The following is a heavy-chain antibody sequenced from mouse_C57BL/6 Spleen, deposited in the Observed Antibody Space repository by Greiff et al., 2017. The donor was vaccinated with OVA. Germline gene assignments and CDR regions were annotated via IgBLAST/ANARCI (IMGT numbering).Heavy chain of an antibody. CDR3: ARMGYYAWFAY. D-gene: IGHD2-3*01. Sequence: EVMLVESGGGLVKPGGSLKLSCAASGFTFSDYGMHWVRQAPEKGLEWVAYISSGSSTIYFADTVKGRFTISRDNAKNTLFLQTTSLRSEDTAMYYCARMGYYAWFAYWGQGTLVTVSA. V-gene: IGHV5-17*01. J-gene: IGHJ3*01. CDR2: ISSGSSTI. CDR1: GFTFSDYG.